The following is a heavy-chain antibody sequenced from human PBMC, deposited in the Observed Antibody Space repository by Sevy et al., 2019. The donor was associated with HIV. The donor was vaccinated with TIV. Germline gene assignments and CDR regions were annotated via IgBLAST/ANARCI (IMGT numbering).Heavy chain of an antibody. CDR3: GREDGSTYYGQIDY. Sequence: ASVKVSCKASGYTFIDYYIHWVRQAPGQGLEWMGRSNPHSGGAKYAQKFQDRVTMTRDTSINTAYMELSRLSFDDTAVYFCGREDGSTYYGQIDYWGQGSLVTVSS. V-gene: IGHV1-2*06. D-gene: IGHD1-26*01. CDR1: GYTFIDYY. CDR2: SNPHSGGA. J-gene: IGHJ4*02.